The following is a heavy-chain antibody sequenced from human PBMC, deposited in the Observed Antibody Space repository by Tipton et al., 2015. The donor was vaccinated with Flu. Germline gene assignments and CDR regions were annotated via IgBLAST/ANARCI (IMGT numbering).Heavy chain of an antibody. Sequence: LRLSCTVSSGSIRSTNYFCAWIRQPPGKRLELIGSIYPSGTTYYNPSLKSRVTISVDTSKSQFSLKLRPVTAADTAVYYCARLSYYDVDLKNFYFDYWGQGALVTVSS. V-gene: IGHV4-39*01. CDR1: SGSIRSTNYF. D-gene: IGHD3-10*02. CDR2: IYPSGTT. J-gene: IGHJ4*02. CDR3: ARLSYYDVDLKNFYFDY.